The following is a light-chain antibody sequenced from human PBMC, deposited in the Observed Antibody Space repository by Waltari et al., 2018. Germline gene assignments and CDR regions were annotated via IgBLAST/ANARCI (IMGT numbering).Light chain of an antibody. Sequence: QSVLTQPPSVSGAPGQRVTISCTGSSSNIGGGYDVQWYQQLPGTAPKLLIYNNNNRPSGVPDRCSGSKSGTSASLAITGLQAEDEADYYCQSYDISLSGSLVGGGTKLTVL. CDR2: NNN. CDR1: SSNIGGGYD. V-gene: IGLV1-40*01. J-gene: IGLJ2*01. CDR3: QSYDISLSGSL.